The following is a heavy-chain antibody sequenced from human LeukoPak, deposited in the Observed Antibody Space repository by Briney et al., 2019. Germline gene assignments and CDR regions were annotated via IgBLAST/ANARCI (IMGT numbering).Heavy chain of an antibody. CDR3: ARQLNYDILTGRRYYFDY. CDR1: GGSISSSSYY. D-gene: IGHD3-9*01. J-gene: IGHJ4*02. Sequence: KSSETLSLTCTVSGGSISSSSYYWGWLRQPPGKGLEWIGSIYYSGSTYYNPSLKSRVTISVDTSKNQFSLKLSSVTAADTAVYYCARQLNYDILTGRRYYFDYWGQGTLVTVSS. V-gene: IGHV4-39*01. CDR2: IYYSGST.